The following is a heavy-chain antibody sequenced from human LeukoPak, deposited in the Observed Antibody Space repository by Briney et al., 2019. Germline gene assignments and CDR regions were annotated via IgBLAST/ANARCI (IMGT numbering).Heavy chain of an antibody. CDR1: GFSISSSW. CDR2: IFHDGNDI. J-gene: IGHJ4*02. CDR3: AKVSARGDY. D-gene: IGHD3-10*01. V-gene: IGHV3-74*01. Sequence: PGGSLRLSCVASGFSISSSWMHWVRQVPGKGLVWVSRIFHDGNDISYADSVKGRFTISRDNSKNTLYLQMNSLRAEDTAVYYCAKVSARGDYWGQGTLVTVSS.